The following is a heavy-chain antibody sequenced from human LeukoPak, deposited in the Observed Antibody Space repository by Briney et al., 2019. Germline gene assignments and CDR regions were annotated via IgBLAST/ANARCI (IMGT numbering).Heavy chain of an antibody. CDR1: GFTFSSYA. J-gene: IGHJ4*02. D-gene: IGHD6-13*01. Sequence: GRSLRLSCAASGFTFSSYAMHWVRQAPGKGLEWVAVISYDGSNKYYADSVKGRFTISRDNSKNTLYLQMNSLRAEDTAVYYCARGKQPATPHYFDYWGQGTLVTVSS. CDR3: ARGKQPATPHYFDY. V-gene: IGHV3-30*04. CDR2: ISYDGSNK.